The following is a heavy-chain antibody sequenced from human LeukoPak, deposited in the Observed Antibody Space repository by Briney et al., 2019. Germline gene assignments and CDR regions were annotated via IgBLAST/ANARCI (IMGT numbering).Heavy chain of an antibody. Sequence: TGESLKISCKASGDTFINHWIAWVRQMPGKGLEWMGIIYPGDSDTRYSPSFQGQVTISADKSISTAYLQWSSLKASDTAMYYCARHSSGWYGEIDYWGQGTLVTVSS. CDR3: ARHSSGWYGEIDY. J-gene: IGHJ4*02. V-gene: IGHV5-51*01. D-gene: IGHD6-19*01. CDR2: IYPGDSDT. CDR1: GDTFINHW.